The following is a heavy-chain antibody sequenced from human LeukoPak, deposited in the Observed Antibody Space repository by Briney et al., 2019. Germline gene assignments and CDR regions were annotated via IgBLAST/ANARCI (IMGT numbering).Heavy chain of an antibody. V-gene: IGHV1-8*01. Sequence: ASVKASCKASGYTFTSYDINWVRQATGQGLEWMGWMNPNSGNTGYAQKFQGRVTMTRNTSISTAYMELSSLRSEDTAVYYCARGRLLLRLSGSYPFDYWGQGTLVTVSS. CDR3: ARGRLLLRLSGSYPFDY. CDR1: GYTFTSYD. CDR2: MNPNSGNT. J-gene: IGHJ4*02. D-gene: IGHD1-26*01.